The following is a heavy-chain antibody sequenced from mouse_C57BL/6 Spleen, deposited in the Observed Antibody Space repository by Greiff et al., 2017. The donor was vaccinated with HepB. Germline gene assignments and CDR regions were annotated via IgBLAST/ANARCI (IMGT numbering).Heavy chain of an antibody. J-gene: IGHJ3*01. CDR3: ARRDDGYRDWFAY. CDR2: IYPRSGNT. D-gene: IGHD2-3*01. Sequence: VKLQESGAELARPGASVKLSCKASGYTFTSYGISWVKQRTGQGLEWIGEIYPRSGNTYYNEKFKGKATLTADKSSSTAYMELRSLTSEDSAVYFCARRDDGYRDWFAYWGQGTLVTVSA. V-gene: IGHV1-81*01. CDR1: GYTFTSYG.